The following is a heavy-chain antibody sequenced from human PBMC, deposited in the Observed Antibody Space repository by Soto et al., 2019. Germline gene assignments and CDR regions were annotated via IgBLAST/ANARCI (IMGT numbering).Heavy chain of an antibody. CDR1: GFTFSNYW. D-gene: IGHD2-2*01. J-gene: IGHJ4*02. V-gene: IGHV3-74*01. CDR3: VRVMPVADHTPFGY. Sequence: EVQLVESGGGLVQPGGSLRLSCAASGFTFSNYWMHWVRQAPGKGLVWVSRINTDESITTYADSVKGRFTISRDNAKNTLYLQMNRLRADDTAVYYCVRVMPVADHTPFGYWGQGALVTVSS. CDR2: INTDESIT.